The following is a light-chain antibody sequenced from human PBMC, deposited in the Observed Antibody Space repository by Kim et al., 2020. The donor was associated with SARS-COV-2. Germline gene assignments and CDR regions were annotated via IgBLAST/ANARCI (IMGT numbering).Light chain of an antibody. J-gene: IGLJ3*02. V-gene: IGLV1-51*01. CDR2: DNK. CDR3: GTWDTSLSAGV. Sequence: GQRVTISCAGSSSNIGNNYVSWYQHLPGTAPKLLIYDNKKRPSGIPDRFSGSKSGTSATLGITGLQTGDEAVYYCGTWDTSLSAGVFGGGTKLTVL. CDR1: SSNIGNNY.